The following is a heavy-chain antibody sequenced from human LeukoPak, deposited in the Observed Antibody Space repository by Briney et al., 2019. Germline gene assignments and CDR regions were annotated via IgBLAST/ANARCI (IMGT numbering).Heavy chain of an antibody. CDR2: IYYSGST. D-gene: IGHD2-15*01. J-gene: IGHJ4*02. Sequence: SETLSLTCTVSGVSISSYYWSWIRQPPGKGLEWIGYIYYSGSTNYNPSLKSRVTISVDTSKNQFSLKLSSVTAADTAVYYCARGTPYCSGGSCYLGGYDYWGQGTLVTVSS. CDR1: GVSISSYY. V-gene: IGHV4-59*01. CDR3: ARGTPYCSGGSCYLGGYDY.